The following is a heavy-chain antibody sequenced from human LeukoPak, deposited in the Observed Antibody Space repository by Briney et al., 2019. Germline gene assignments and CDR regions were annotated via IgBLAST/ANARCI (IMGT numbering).Heavy chain of an antibody. CDR3: ARIGSPGRYRVYWFDP. V-gene: IGHV4-34*01. D-gene: IGHD3-9*01. J-gene: IGHJ5*02. CDR2: INHSGST. Sequence: SETLSLTCAVYGGSFSGYYWSWIRQPPGKGLEWIGEINHSGSTNYNPSLKSRVTISVDTSKNQFSLKLSSVTAADTAVYYCARIGSPGRYRVYWFDPWGQGTLVTVSS. CDR1: GGSFSGYY.